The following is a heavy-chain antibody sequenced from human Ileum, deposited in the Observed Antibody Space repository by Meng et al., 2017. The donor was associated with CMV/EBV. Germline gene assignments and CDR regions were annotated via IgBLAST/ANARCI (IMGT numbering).Heavy chain of an antibody. CDR3: ARERGVVPAAPFDY. J-gene: IGHJ4*02. V-gene: IGHV3-30*04. Sequence: SGFSFRSQAMPWVRQAPGKGLEWVAVISYDGSNKYYADSVKGRFTISRDNSKNTLYLQMNSLRAEDTAVYYCARERGVVPAAPFDYWGQGTLVTVSS. D-gene: IGHD2-2*01. CDR1: GFSFRSQA. CDR2: ISYDGSNK.